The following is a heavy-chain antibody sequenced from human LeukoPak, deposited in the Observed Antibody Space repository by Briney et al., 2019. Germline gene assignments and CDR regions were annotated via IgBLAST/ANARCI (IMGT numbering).Heavy chain of an antibody. D-gene: IGHD6-13*01. V-gene: IGHV3-11*01. J-gene: IGHJ4*02. CDR2: ISSSGSTI. CDR3: ARGGEYSSSWYGNLNY. Sequence: GGSLRLSCAAPGFTFSDYYMSWILQAPGKGLEWVSYISSSGSTIYYADSVKGRFTISRDNAKNSLYLQMNSLRAEDTAVYYCARGGEYSSSWYGNLNYWGQGTLVTVSS. CDR1: GFTFSDYY.